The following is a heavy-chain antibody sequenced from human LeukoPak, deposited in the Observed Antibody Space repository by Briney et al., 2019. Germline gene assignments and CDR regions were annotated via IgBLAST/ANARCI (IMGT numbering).Heavy chain of an antibody. CDR1: GGSISSYY. CDR3: ARDRRVVVVAATPYYYYGMDV. CDR2: IYTSGST. J-gene: IGHJ6*02. V-gene: IGHV4-4*07. D-gene: IGHD2-15*01. Sequence: SETLSLTCTVSGGSISSYYWSWIRQPAGKGLEWIGRIYTSGSTNYNPSLKSRVTISVDTSKNQFSLKLSSVTAADTAVYYCARDRRVVVVAATPYYYYGMDVWGQGTTVTVSS.